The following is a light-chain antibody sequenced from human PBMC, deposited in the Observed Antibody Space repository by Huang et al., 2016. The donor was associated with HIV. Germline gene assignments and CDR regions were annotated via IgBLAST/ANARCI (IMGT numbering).Light chain of an antibody. CDR2: DTS. J-gene: IGKJ4*01. CDR3: QQYDNRPPGLT. CDR1: QNVRSN. Sequence: EIVMTQSPATLSVSPGGGATLSCRASQNVRSNLAWYQQTPGQAPRLLIYDTSTRASGVPARFSGSGSGTEFTLTISGLQSEDFAVYYCQQYDNRPPGLTFGGGTKVEI. V-gene: IGKV3D-15*01.